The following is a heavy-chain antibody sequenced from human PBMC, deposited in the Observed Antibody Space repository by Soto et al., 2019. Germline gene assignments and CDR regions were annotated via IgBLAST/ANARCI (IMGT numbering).Heavy chain of an antibody. Sequence: GGSLRLSCAASGFTFSSYAMSWVRQAPGKGLEWVSAISGSGGSTYYADSVKGRFTISRDNSKNTLYLQMNSLRAEDTAVYYCAKVKAENKRRGGYYYYGMDVWGQGTTVTVSS. CDR3: AKVKAENKRRGGYYYYGMDV. CDR2: ISGSGGST. D-gene: IGHD6-13*01. V-gene: IGHV3-23*01. CDR1: GFTFSSYA. J-gene: IGHJ6*02.